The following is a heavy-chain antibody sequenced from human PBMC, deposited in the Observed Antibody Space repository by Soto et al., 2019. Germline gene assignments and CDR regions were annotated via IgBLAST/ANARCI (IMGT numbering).Heavy chain of an antibody. CDR2: FDPEDGET. CDR1: GYTLTELS. V-gene: IGHV1-24*01. Sequence: ASVKVSFKVSGYTLTELSMHWVRQAPGKGLEWMGGFDPEDGETIYAQKFQGRVTMTEDTSTDTAYMELSSLRSEDTAVYYCATLSSWNGSLDYWGQGTLVTVS. D-gene: IGHD1-1*01. J-gene: IGHJ4*02. CDR3: ATLSSWNGSLDY.